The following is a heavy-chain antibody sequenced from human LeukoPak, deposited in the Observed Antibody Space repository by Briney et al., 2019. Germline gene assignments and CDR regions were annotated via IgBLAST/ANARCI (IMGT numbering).Heavy chain of an antibody. D-gene: IGHD1-1*01. Sequence: GGSLRLSCVVSGLTFSSYAMSWVRQAPGKGLERVSGMSASGDSIYYADSVKGRFTISRDNFKNTLYLQMNSLRAEDTAVYYCARGRGWNDYWGQGTLVTVSS. V-gene: IGHV3-23*01. CDR3: ARGRGWNDY. CDR2: MSASGDSI. J-gene: IGHJ4*02. CDR1: GLTFSSYA.